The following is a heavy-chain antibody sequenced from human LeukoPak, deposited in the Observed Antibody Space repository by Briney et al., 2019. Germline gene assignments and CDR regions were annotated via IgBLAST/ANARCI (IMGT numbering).Heavy chain of an antibody. CDR2: INAGNGNT. CDR1: GYTFTSYT. CDR3: ARGIITIFGVVITHPDY. D-gene: IGHD3-3*01. V-gene: IGHV1-3*01. Sequence: ASVKVSCKASGYTFTSYTMHWVRQAPGQRPEWMGWINAGNGNTRYSHEFQGRVTITRDTSATTAYMELSSLRSEDTAVYYCARGIITIFGVVITHPDYWGQGTLVTVSS. J-gene: IGHJ4*02.